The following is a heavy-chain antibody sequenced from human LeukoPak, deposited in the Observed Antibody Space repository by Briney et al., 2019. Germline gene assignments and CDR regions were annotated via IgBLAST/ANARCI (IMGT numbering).Heavy chain of an antibody. D-gene: IGHD1-7*01. Sequence: PGRSLRLSCAASGFTFSSYAMHWVRQAPGKGLEWVAVISYDGSNKYYADSVKGRFTISRDNSKNTLYLQMNSLRAEDKAVYYCARDITGTTGPFDYWGQGTLVTVSS. CDR2: ISYDGSNK. J-gene: IGHJ4*02. CDR3: ARDITGTTGPFDY. CDR1: GFTFSSYA. V-gene: IGHV3-30*01.